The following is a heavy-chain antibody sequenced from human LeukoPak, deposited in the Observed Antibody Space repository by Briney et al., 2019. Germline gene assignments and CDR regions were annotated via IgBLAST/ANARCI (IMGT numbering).Heavy chain of an antibody. CDR2: INHSGST. D-gene: IGHD6-13*01. CDR3: ARGAAGTGAADY. Sequence: PSETLSLTCAVYGGSFSGYYWSWIRQPPGKGLEWIGEINHSGSTNYNPSLKSRVTISVDTSKNQFSLKLSSVTAADTAVYYCARGAAGTGAADYWGQETLVTVSS. CDR1: GGSFSGYY. V-gene: IGHV4-34*01. J-gene: IGHJ4*02.